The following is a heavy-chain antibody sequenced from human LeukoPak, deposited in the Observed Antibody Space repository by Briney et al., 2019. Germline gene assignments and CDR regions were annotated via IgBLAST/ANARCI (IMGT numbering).Heavy chain of an antibody. CDR1: GFTFSSYS. CDR3: AKPQPLWFGELYFDY. Sequence: PGGSLRLSCAASGFTFSSYSMSWVRQAPGKGLEWVSAISGSGGSTYYADSVKGRFTISRDNSKNTLYLQMNSLRAEDTAVYYCAKPQPLWFGELYFDYWGQGTLVTVSS. CDR2: ISGSGGST. V-gene: IGHV3-23*01. J-gene: IGHJ4*02. D-gene: IGHD3-10*01.